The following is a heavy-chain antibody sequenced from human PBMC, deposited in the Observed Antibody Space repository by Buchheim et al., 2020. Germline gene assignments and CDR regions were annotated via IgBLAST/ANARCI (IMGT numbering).Heavy chain of an antibody. CDR3: ARLTTITTGRSYWYIDL. CDR1: GGSMTRYY. J-gene: IGHJ2*01. D-gene: IGHD4-11*01. CDR2: IYYSGNT. V-gene: IGHV4-59*08. Sequence: QVQLQESGPGLVKPSETMSLTCIVSGGSMTRYYWGWIRQSPGKGLEWIGHIYYSGNTNYNPSLKSRVTISVDTSKNQFSLKLSSVTVADTAVYFCARLTTITTGRSYWYIDLWGRGTL.